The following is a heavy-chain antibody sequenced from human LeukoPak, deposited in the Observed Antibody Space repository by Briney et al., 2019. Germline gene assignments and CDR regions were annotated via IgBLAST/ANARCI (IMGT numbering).Heavy chain of an antibody. CDR1: GFTFSSYG. J-gene: IGHJ4*02. Sequence: TGGSLRLSCAASGFTFSSYGMHWVRQAPGKGLEWVAVIWYDGSNKYYADSVKGRFTISRDNSKNTLYLQMNSLRAEDTAVYYCARDSSGYEDLDYWGQGTLVTVSS. V-gene: IGHV3-33*08. CDR2: IWYDGSNK. D-gene: IGHD3-22*01. CDR3: ARDSSGYEDLDY.